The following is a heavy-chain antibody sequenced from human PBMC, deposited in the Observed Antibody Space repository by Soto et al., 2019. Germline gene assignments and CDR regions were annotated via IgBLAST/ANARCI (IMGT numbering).Heavy chain of an antibody. D-gene: IGHD3-22*01. CDR2: IDPTDSYT. V-gene: IGHV5-10-1*01. CDR1: GYSFTTYW. J-gene: IGHJ4*02. CDR3: ARLTLAHDSSGYQIFDY. Sequence: VQLVQSGAEVKEPGESLRISCQASGYSFTTYWISWVRQMPGKGLECMGRIDPTDSYTDYGPSFEGHVTMSVDRSINTAYLEWSSLKASDSAMYYCARLTLAHDSSGYQIFDYWGLGTLVTVSS.